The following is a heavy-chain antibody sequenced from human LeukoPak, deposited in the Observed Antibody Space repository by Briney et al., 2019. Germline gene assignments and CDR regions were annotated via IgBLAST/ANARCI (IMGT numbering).Heavy chain of an antibody. J-gene: IGHJ4*02. CDR1: GGSISSYY. D-gene: IGHD6-19*01. Sequence: SGTLSLTCIVSGGSISSYYWSWIRQPAGKGLEWIGQIHTSGSTNYNPSLKSRVAMSVDTSKNHFSLELSSVTAADTAVYYCAGRAQTTGWSYDYWGQGDLVTVSS. V-gene: IGHV4-4*07. CDR2: IHTSGST. CDR3: AGRAQTTGWSYDY.